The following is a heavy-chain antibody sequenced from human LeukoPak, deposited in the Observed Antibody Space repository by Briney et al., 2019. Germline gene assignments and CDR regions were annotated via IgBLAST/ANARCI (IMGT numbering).Heavy chain of an antibody. CDR3: ARDNIELAPFYYYYGMDV. CDR2: IYYSGST. J-gene: IGHJ6*02. D-gene: IGHD6-6*01. CDR1: GGSIMSYY. Sequence: SETLSLTCTVSGGSIMSYYWSWIRQHPGKGLEWIGYIYYSGSTYYNPSLKSRVTISVDTSKNQFSLKLSSVTAADTAVYYCARDNIELAPFYYYYGMDVWGQGTTVTVSS. V-gene: IGHV4-31*03.